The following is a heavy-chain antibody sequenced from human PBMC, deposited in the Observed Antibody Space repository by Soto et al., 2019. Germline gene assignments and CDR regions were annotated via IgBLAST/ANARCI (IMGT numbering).Heavy chain of an antibody. CDR3: ALDTRGNYYDGMDV. CDR1: GGTFSSYT. CDR2: IIPILGIA. Sequence: QVQLVQSGAEVTKPGSSVKVSCKASGGTFSSYTISWVRQAPGQGLEWMGRIIPILGIANYAQKFQGRVTLTADKSTRTAYTELSSLRSEDTAVYYCALDTRGNYYDGMDVWGQGPTVTVSS. V-gene: IGHV1-69*02. D-gene: IGHD5-18*01. J-gene: IGHJ6*02.